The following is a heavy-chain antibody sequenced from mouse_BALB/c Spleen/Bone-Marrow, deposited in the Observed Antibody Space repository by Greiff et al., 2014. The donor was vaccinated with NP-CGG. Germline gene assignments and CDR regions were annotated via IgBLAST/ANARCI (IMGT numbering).Heavy chain of an antibody. Sequence: EVKLEESGPSLVKPSQTLSLTCSVTGDSITGGYWHWIRKLPGNKLECMGYISYRGTTYYNPSPKSRISITRDTPKNQYYLELNSVAAEDTATYYCARTGFFDVWGAGTTVTVSS. CDR2: ISYRGTT. CDR1: GDSITGGY. V-gene: IGHV3-8*02. CDR3: ARTGFFDV. J-gene: IGHJ1*01.